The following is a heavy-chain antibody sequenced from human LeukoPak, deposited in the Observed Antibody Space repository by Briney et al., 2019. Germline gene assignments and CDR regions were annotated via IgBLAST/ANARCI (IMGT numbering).Heavy chain of an antibody. D-gene: IGHD3-16*01. CDR3: ATYTHWVAGDV. Sequence: GGSLRLSCVASGFIFSKAWMSWVRQAPGKGLEWVANMNGDGSVKDYVDSVKGRFTISRDNARQSLYLQMSDPRAEDTAVYYCATYTHWVAGDVWGQGTTVTVSS. J-gene: IGHJ6*02. CDR2: MNGDGSVK. V-gene: IGHV3-7*01. CDR1: GFIFSKAW.